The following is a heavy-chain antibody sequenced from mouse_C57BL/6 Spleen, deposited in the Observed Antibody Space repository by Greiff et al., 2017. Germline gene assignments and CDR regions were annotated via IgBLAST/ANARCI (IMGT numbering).Heavy chain of an antibody. J-gene: IGHJ3*01. V-gene: IGHV3-6*01. CDR3: ARDDYDEGAY. CDR2: ISYDGSN. Sequence: EVQLQESGPGLVKPSQSLSLTCSVTGYSITSGYYWNWIRQFPGNKLEWMGYISYDGSNNYNPSLKNRISITRDTSKNQFFLKLNSVTTEDTATYYCARDDYDEGAYWGQGTLVTVSA. D-gene: IGHD2-4*01. CDR1: GYSITSGYY.